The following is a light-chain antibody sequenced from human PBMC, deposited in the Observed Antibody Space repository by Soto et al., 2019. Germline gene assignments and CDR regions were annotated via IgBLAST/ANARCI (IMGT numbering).Light chain of an antibody. CDR2: EVS. Sequence: QSALTQSASVSGTPGQTITISCTGTSNDIGGYNYVSWYQQHPDKAPKLMIFEVSNRPSGVSNRFSGSKSGNTASLTITGILPEDEADYYCSSYTTSSTVEFGGGTKVTVL. J-gene: IGLJ2*01. CDR1: SNDIGGYNY. V-gene: IGLV2-14*01. CDR3: SSYTTSSTVE.